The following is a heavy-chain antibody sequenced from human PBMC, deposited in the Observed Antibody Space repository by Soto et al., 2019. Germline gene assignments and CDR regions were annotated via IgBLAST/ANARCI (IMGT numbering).Heavy chain of an antibody. D-gene: IGHD3-10*01. CDR2: IFHSLGA. J-gene: IGHJ4*02. Sequence: LSLTCTLSGASTTMASWRWVRQPTGKGQAWLGYIFHSLGAKYNPTLGSRGTISLDTSKNQLSLSLRSVTAADTAIYFCVRDLNGSGDYWGQGTLVTVSS. CDR3: VRDLNGSGDY. V-gene: IGHV4-59*01. CDR1: GASTTMAS.